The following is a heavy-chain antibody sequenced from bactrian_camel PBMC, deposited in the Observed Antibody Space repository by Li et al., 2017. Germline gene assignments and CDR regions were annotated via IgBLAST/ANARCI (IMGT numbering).Heavy chain of an antibody. D-gene: IGHD2*01. CDR2: MVMSGGDST. Sequence: DVQLVESGGGLVQPGGSLRLSCAASGFTFSSYAMSWVRQAPGKGLEWVSAMVMSGGDSTYYASSVKGRFTISRDDSKNTVTLQMNSLKPEDAAVYYCVSLVGRPLVHQGTQVTVS. J-gene: IGHJ4*01. V-gene: IGHV3S40*01. CDR1: GFTFSSYA.